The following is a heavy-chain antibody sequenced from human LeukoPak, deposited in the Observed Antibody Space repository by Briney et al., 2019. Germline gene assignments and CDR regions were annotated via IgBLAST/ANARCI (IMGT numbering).Heavy chain of an antibody. CDR3: ARLGIMTTVTTYYYYYYGMDV. CDR1: GFTFSNYG. V-gene: IGHV4-39*01. CDR2: IYYSGST. Sequence: PGGSLRLSCAASGFTFSNYGMNWVRQPPGKGLEWIGSIYYSGSTYCNPSLKSRVTISVDTSKNQFSLKLSSVTAADTAVYYCARLGIMTTVTTYYYYYYGMDVWGQGTTVTVSS. J-gene: IGHJ6*02. D-gene: IGHD4-17*01.